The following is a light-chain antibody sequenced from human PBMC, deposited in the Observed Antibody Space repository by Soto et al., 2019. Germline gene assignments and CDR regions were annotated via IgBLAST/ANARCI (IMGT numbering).Light chain of an antibody. CDR3: SSYTSSSTLWV. Sequence: QSVLTQPASVSGSPGQSITISCTGTSSDVGGYNYVSWYQKYPGKAPKLMIYEVSNRPSGVSNRFSGSKSGNTASLTISGLQAEDEADYYSSSYTSSSTLWVFGTGTKVTVL. CDR2: EVS. J-gene: IGLJ1*01. V-gene: IGLV2-14*01. CDR1: SSDVGGYNY.